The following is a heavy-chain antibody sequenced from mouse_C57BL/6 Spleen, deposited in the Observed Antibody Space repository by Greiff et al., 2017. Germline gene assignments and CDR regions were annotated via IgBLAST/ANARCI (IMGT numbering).Heavy chain of an antibody. CDR1: GFTFSDYG. V-gene: IGHV5-17*01. CDR2: ISSGSSTI. D-gene: IGHD2-3*01. Sequence: EVMLVESGGGLVKPGGSLKLSCAASGFTFSDYGMHWVRQAPEKGLEWVAYISSGSSTIYYADTVKGRFTISRDNAKNTLFLQMTSLRSEDTAMYYCARRDGYPYAMDYWGQGTSVTVSS. CDR3: ARRDGYPYAMDY. J-gene: IGHJ4*01.